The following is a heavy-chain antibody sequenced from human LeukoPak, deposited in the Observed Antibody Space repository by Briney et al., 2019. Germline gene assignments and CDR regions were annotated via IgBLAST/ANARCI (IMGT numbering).Heavy chain of an antibody. J-gene: IGHJ4*02. CDR3: AKLSRPLWFGETNPDY. CDR1: GFTFSSYG. Sequence: PGGSLRLSRAASGFTFSSYGMHWVRQAPGKGLEWVAVISYDGSNKYYADSVKGRFTISRDNSKNTLYLKMNSLRAEDTAVYYCAKLSRPLWFGETNPDYWGQGTLVTVSS. D-gene: IGHD3-10*01. CDR2: ISYDGSNK. V-gene: IGHV3-30*18.